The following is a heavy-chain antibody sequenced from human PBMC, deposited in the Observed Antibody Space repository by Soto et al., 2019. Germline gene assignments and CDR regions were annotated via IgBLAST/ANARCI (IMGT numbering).Heavy chain of an antibody. D-gene: IGHD6-6*01. Sequence: SETLSLTCAVSGGSISSGGYSWSWIRQPPGKGLEWIGYISHSGSTYYNPSLKSRVTISVDRSKNQFSLKLSSVTAADTAVYFCASGSHVPHYWGQGTLVTVSS. V-gene: IGHV4-30-2*01. J-gene: IGHJ4*02. CDR3: ASGSHVPHY. CDR1: GGSISSGGYS. CDR2: ISHSGST.